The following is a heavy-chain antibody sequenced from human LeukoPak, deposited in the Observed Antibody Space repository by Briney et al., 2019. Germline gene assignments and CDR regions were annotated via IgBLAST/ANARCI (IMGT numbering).Heavy chain of an antibody. Sequence: PSETLSLTCAVYGGSFSGYYWSWIRQPPGKGLEWIGEINHSGSTNYNPSLKSRATISVDTSKNQFSLKLSSVTAADTAVYYCARGAHRRPSWFDPWGQGTLVTVSS. V-gene: IGHV4-34*01. CDR1: GGSFSGYY. CDR2: INHSGST. D-gene: IGHD6-6*01. J-gene: IGHJ5*02. CDR3: ARGAHRRPSWFDP.